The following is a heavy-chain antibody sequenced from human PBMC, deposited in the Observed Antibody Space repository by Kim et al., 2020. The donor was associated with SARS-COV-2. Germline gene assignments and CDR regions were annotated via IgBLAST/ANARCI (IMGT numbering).Heavy chain of an antibody. J-gene: IGHJ3*02. D-gene: IGHD3-10*01. CDR3: ARMGGITMVRGVLTAFDI. V-gene: IGHV4-59*01. Sequence: SETLSLTCSVSGGSITSYYWTWIRQPPGKGLEWIGYKYYSGNTNCNPSLKSRVSMSVETSKNQFSLKLKSVTAADTAVYYCARMGGITMVRGVLTAFDIWGQGTMVTVSP. CDR2: KYYSGNT. CDR1: GGSITSYY.